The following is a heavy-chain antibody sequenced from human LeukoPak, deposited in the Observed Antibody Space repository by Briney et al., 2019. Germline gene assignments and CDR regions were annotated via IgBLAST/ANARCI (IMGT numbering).Heavy chain of an antibody. CDR1: GFTFSSYS. CDR3: AREAARSGYDLDY. J-gene: IGHJ4*02. Sequence: GGSLRLSCAASGFTFSSYSMSWVRQAPGKGLEWVANIKQDGSEKYYVDSVKGRFTISRDNAKNSLYLQMNSLRAEDTAVYYCAREAARSGYDLDYWGQGTLVTVSS. D-gene: IGHD5-12*01. V-gene: IGHV3-7*01. CDR2: IKQDGSEK.